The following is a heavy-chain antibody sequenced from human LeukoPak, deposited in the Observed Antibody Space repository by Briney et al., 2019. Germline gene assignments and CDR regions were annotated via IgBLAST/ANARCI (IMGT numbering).Heavy chain of an antibody. CDR3: VRGSGGLPSI. J-gene: IGHJ4*02. Sequence: QPGGSLRLSCAASDLTFSNYWIHWVRQAPGKGLVWVSRIDSDGRITSYADYVQGRFSISRDNAKNTLYLQMNSLRVEDTAVYYCVRGSGGLPSIWGQGTLVTVSS. CDR2: IDSDGRIT. D-gene: IGHD3-16*01. V-gene: IGHV3-74*01. CDR1: DLTFSNYW.